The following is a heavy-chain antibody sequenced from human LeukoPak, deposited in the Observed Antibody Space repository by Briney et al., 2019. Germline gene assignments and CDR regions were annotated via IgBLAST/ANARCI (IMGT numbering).Heavy chain of an antibody. D-gene: IGHD1-26*01. V-gene: IGHV3-20*04. CDR1: GFTFDDYG. CDR3: ASAVGAGYYFDY. CDR2: INWSGSRR. Sequence: PGGSLRLSCAASGFTFDDYGMSWVRQAPGKGLEWVSGINWSGSRRGYADCENGRFTISRDNAKNSLYLQMNSLRAEDTAFYYCASAVGAGYYFDYWGQGTLVTVPS. J-gene: IGHJ4*02.